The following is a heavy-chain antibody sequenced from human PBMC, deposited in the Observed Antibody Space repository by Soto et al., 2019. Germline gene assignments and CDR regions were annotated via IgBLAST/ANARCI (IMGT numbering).Heavy chain of an antibody. V-gene: IGHV3-53*01. CDR1: GFTVSNNY. CDR3: ANHPGGGGY. Sequence: EVQLVESGGGLIQPGGSLRLSCAVSGFTVSNNYMSWVRQAPGKGLEGVSVIYSGGYTAYGDSVKGRFTISRDNSKNTQYPQTNSLGPAPTAVFFWANHPGGGGYWGQGTLVTVSS. CDR2: IYSGGYT. D-gene: IGHD3-10*01. J-gene: IGHJ4*02.